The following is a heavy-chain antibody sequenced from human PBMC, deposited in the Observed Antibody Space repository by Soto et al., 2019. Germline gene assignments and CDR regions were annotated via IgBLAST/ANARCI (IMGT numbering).Heavy chain of an antibody. D-gene: IGHD1-7*01. V-gene: IGHV3-72*01. CDR1: GFTFSDYY. Sequence: EVQLVESGGGLVQPGGSLRLSCAGSGFTFSDYYIDWVRQAPGKGLEWVGRSRDKGNSYSTDYAASVKGRFTVSRDSSKYSLYLQMNSLEREDTALYYCTRSMPGTASSDYWGQGTLVTVSS. CDR2: SRDKGNSYST. CDR3: TRSMPGTASSDY. J-gene: IGHJ4*02.